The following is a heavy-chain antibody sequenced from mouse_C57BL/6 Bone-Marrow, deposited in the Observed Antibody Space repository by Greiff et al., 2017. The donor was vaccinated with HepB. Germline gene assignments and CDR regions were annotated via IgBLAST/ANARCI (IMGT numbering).Heavy chain of an antibody. CDR1: GFTFTDYY. CDR2: IRNKANGYTT. J-gene: IGHJ2*01. Sequence: EVMLVESGGGLVQPGGSLSLSCAASGFTFTDYYMSWVRQPPGKALEWLGFIRNKANGYTTEYSASVKGRFTISRDNSQSILYLQMNALRAEDSATYYCARYTGTRGFDYWGQGTTLTVSS. CDR3: ARYTGTRGFDY. V-gene: IGHV7-3*01. D-gene: IGHD4-1*01.